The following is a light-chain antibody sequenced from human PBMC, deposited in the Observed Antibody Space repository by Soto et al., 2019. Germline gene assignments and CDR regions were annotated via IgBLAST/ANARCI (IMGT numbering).Light chain of an antibody. CDR3: QKHDNPPLT. V-gene: IGKV1-27*01. CDR1: QDISYF. Sequence: DIQLTQSPSSLSASVGDRVTITCRASQDISYFLSWYQQKPGKVPRLLIYTSSTLQSGVPSRFSGSGSGTDFILTISSLQPEDVATYFCQKHDNPPLTFGGGTKVEIK. CDR2: TSS. J-gene: IGKJ4*01.